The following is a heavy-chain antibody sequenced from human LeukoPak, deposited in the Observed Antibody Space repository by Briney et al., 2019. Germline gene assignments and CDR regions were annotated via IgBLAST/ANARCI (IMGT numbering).Heavy chain of an antibody. CDR2: INWSSGST. D-gene: IGHD1-26*01. CDR3: AKDTSGSYRTADFDY. Sequence: GGSLRLSCAASGFTFDDYAMHWVRQAPGKGLEWVSGINWSSGSTVYADSVKGRFTISRDNAKNSLYLQMNSLRAEDTALYYCAKDTSGSYRTADFDYWGQGTLVTVSS. CDR1: GFTFDDYA. J-gene: IGHJ4*02. V-gene: IGHV3-9*01.